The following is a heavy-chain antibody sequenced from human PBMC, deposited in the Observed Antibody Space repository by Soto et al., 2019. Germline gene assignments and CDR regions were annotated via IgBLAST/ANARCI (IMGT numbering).Heavy chain of an antibody. V-gene: IGHV4-31*03. CDR1: VVSIRSSGYY. Sequence: SETVSLTCTVAVVSIRSSGYYCSGIRRHPKKGLEWIGYIDYSGITYYNPSLTSRFVISVDTSENKFSLKVRSLTAADTAVYYCARAPFYHENNAFHSYFDSWGQGSLVTGS. J-gene: IGHJ4*02. CDR3: ARAPFYHENNAFHSYFDS. CDR2: IDYSGIT. D-gene: IGHD3-3*02.